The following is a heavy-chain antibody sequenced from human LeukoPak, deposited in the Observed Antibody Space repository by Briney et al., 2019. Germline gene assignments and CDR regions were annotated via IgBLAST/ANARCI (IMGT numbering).Heavy chain of an antibody. CDR3: ARDRDGSGSYDLDV. CDR2: TRNKANSYTT. D-gene: IGHD3-10*01. Sequence: AGGSLRLSCAASGFTFSDHYMDWVRQAPGKGLEWVGRTRNKANSYTTEYAASVKGRFTISRDDSKNSLYLQMNSLKTEDTAVYYCARDRDGSGSYDLDVWGQGTTVTVSS. V-gene: IGHV3-72*01. J-gene: IGHJ6*02. CDR1: GFTFSDHY.